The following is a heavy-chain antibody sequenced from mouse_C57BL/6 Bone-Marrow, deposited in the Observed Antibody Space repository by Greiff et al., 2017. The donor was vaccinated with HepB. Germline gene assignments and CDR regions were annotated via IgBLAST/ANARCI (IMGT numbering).Heavy chain of an antibody. J-gene: IGHJ2*01. CDR3: ARINGHYEDFDY. Sequence: QVQLQQPGAELVKPGASVKMSCKASGYTFTSYWITWVKQRPGQGLEWIGDIYPGSGSTNYNEKFKSKATLTVDTSSSTAYMQLSSLTSEDSAVYYCARINGHYEDFDYWGQGTTLTVSS. D-gene: IGHD2-1*01. CDR1: GYTFTSYW. V-gene: IGHV1-55*01. CDR2: IYPGSGST.